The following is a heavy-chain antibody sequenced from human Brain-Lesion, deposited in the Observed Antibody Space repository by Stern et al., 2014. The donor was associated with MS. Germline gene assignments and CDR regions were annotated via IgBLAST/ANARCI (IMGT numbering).Heavy chain of an antibody. CDR2: INPNTGGT. V-gene: IGHV1-2*02. CDR3: ARDQRGITIFGVVTDYYYRGMDV. D-gene: IGHD3-3*01. Sequence: VQLVQSGAEVKKPGASGKVSCKTSGYIFTGYYIHWVRQAPGQGLEWMAWINPNTGGTKYAQKFQGRVTMRRDTYINTAYVELSSLTSDDTAVYYCARDQRGITIFGVVTDYYYRGMDVWGQGTTVTVSS. CDR1: GYIFTGYY. J-gene: IGHJ6*02.